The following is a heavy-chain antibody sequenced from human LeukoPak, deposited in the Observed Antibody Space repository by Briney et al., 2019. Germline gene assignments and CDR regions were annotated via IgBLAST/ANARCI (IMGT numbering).Heavy chain of an antibody. D-gene: IGHD3-10*01. CDR2: IDSDGSGA. Sequence: GGSLRLSCAASGFTFSSHWMHWVRQAPGMGLVWVSRIDSDGSGASYADSVKGRFTISRDNAKNTLYLQINSLRAEDTAVYYCARIGPSGSGSYFFLDPWGQGTLVTVSS. V-gene: IGHV3-74*01. CDR1: GFTFSSHW. J-gene: IGHJ5*02. CDR3: ARIGPSGSGSYFFLDP.